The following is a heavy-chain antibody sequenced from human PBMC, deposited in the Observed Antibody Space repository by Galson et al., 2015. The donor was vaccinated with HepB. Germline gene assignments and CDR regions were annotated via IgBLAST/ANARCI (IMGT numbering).Heavy chain of an antibody. CDR3: ARGRHYYDSSGQGPFDY. Sequence: SVKVSCKASGYTFTNYYLQWVRQAPGQRLEWMGIINPSHGSTDSARKLRGRVTMTRDTPPSTVYMELSSLRSEDTAMYYCARGRHYYDSSGQGPFDYWGQGTLVTVSS. J-gene: IGHJ4*02. V-gene: IGHV1-46*04. D-gene: IGHD3-22*01. CDR1: GYTFTNYY. CDR2: INPSHGST.